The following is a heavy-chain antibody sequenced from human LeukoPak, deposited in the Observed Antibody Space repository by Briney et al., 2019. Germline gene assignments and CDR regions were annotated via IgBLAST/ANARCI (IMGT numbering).Heavy chain of an antibody. CDR2: TSSSEAGT. V-gene: IGHV3-23*01. Sequence: PGGSLRLSCTASGFTFGDYAMSWVRQTPGKGLEWVAATSSSEAGTYHADSVRGRFTISRDNSKNTLYLQTNSLKTEDTAVYYCTREEAVVGFDYWGQGTLVTVSS. CDR1: GFTFGDYA. D-gene: IGHD6-19*01. J-gene: IGHJ4*02. CDR3: TREEAVVGFDY.